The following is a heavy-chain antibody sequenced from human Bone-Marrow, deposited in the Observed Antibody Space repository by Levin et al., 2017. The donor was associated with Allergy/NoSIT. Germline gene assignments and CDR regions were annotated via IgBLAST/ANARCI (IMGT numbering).Heavy chain of an antibody. CDR2: IIPIFGTA. CDR3: ARAPLTTVTTRKSYCYYYGMDV. J-gene: IGHJ6*02. Sequence: ASVKVSCKASGGTFSSYAISWVRQAPGQGLEWMGGIIPIFGTANYAQKFQGRVTITADKSTSTAYMELSSLRSEDTAVYYCARAPLTTVTTRKSYCYYYGMDVWGQGTTVTVSS. D-gene: IGHD4-17*01. CDR1: GGTFSSYA. V-gene: IGHV1-69*06.